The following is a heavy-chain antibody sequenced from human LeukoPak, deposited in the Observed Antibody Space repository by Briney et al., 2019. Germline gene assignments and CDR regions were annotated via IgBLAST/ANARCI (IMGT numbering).Heavy chain of an antibody. CDR1: GYTFTSYA. V-gene: IGHV7-4-1*02. J-gene: IGHJ4*02. CDR2: INTNTGNP. Sequence: ASVEVSCKASGYTFTSYAMNWVRQAPGQGLEWMGWINTNTGNPTYAQGFTGRFVFSLDTSVSTAYLQISSLKAEDTAVYYCATLAAAATVDYWGQGTLVTVSS. D-gene: IGHD6-13*01. CDR3: ATLAAAATVDY.